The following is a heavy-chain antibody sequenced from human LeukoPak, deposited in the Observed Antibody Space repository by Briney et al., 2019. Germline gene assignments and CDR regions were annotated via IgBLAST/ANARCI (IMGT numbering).Heavy chain of an antibody. J-gene: IGHJ4*02. CDR2: ITNTPNYI. V-gene: IGHV3-21*01. D-gene: IGHD3-16*01. CDR1: GFILNTYT. Sequence: GGSLSLSCAASGFILNTYTITWVRQAPGKGLEWVSSITNTPNYIYYADSVRGRFTISRDNANNSLYLQMDSLRAEDTAVYYCWRDSPYDTSIWGQGTLVTVSS. CDR3: WRDSPYDTSI.